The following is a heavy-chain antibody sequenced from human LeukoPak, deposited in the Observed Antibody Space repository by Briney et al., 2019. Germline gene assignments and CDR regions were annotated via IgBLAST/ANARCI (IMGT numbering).Heavy chain of an antibody. CDR2: IKQDGSEK. J-gene: IGHJ4*02. V-gene: IGHV3-7*01. Sequence: GGSLRLSCAASGFTFSSYWMSWVRQAPGKGLEWVANIKQDGSEKYYVDSVKGRFTISRDNAKNSLYLQMNSLRAEDTAVYYCARDQGWNDGGDYFDYWGQGTLVTVSS. CDR3: ARDQGWNDGGDYFDY. CDR1: GFTFSSYW. D-gene: IGHD1-1*01.